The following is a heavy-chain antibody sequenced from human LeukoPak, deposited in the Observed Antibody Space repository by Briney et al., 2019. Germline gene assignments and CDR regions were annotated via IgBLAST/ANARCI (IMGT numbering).Heavy chain of an antibody. CDR2: IKNDGAVK. D-gene: IGHD6-13*01. Sequence: GGSLRLSCAASGFTFSGSAIHWVRQAPGKGLEWVANIKNDGAVKNYVDSVKGRFTISRDNAKNSLYLQMNSLRAEDTAVYYCAKDSYSKGDFWGQGVLVTVSS. V-gene: IGHV3-7*01. CDR1: GFTFSGSA. CDR3: AKDSYSKGDF. J-gene: IGHJ4*02.